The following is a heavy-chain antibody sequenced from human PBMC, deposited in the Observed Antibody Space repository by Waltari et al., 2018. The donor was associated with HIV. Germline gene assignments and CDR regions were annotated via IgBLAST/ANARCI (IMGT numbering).Heavy chain of an antibody. Sequence: GQLSDSGGGLVQPGGSPELSCGAPGFDFHCFAMNWVRQAPGKGLEWVSGIGGSGTKTVYADSVKRRFTISRDSSKNTLYLQMNSLRAEDTAVYYCAKTKGYDYGFYFDSWGQGTLVSVSS. CDR2: IGGSGTKT. J-gene: IGHJ4*02. CDR3: AKTKGYDYGFYFDS. D-gene: IGHD5-18*01. V-gene: IGHV3-23*01. CDR1: GFDFHCFA.